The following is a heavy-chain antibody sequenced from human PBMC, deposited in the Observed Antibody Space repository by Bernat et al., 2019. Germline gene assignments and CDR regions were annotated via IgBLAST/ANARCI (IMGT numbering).Heavy chain of an antibody. CDR2: ISSSSSYT. Sequence: QVQLVESGGGLVKPGGSLRLSCAASGFTFSDYYMSWIRQAPGKGLEWVSYISSSSSYTNYADSVKGRFTISRDNAKNSLYLQMNSLRAEDTAVYYCARVSSYCGGDCYFDYWGQGTLVTVSS. V-gene: IGHV3-11*06. CDR1: GFTFSDYY. D-gene: IGHD2-21*02. J-gene: IGHJ4*02. CDR3: ARVSSYCGGDCYFDY.